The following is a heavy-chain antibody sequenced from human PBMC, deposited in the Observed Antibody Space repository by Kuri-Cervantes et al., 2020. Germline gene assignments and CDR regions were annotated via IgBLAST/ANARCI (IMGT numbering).Heavy chain of an antibody. CDR2: IKYDGSEK. D-gene: IGHD1-26*01. Sequence: GESLKISCAASGFSFSSYWMGWVRQAPGKGLEWVANIKYDGSEKNYVDSVKGRFTISRDNSKNTLYLQMNSLRAEDTAVYYCAKWEWELLAFDYWGQGTLVTVSS. CDR3: AKWEWELLAFDY. V-gene: IGHV3-7*01. J-gene: IGHJ4*02. CDR1: GFSFSSYW.